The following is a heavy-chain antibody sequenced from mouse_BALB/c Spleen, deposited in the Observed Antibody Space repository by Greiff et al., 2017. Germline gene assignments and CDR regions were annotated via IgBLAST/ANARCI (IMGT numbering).Heavy chain of an antibody. Sequence: EVKLVESGGGLVQPGGSLKLSCAASGFTFSSYGMSWVRQTPDKRLELVATINSNGGSTYYPDSVKGRFTISRDNAKNTLYLQMSSLKSEDTAMYYCARDFTTVVVDYWGQGTTLTVSS. V-gene: IGHV5-6-3*01. J-gene: IGHJ2*01. D-gene: IGHD1-1*01. CDR2: INSNGGST. CDR3: ARDFTTVVVDY. CDR1: GFTFSSYG.